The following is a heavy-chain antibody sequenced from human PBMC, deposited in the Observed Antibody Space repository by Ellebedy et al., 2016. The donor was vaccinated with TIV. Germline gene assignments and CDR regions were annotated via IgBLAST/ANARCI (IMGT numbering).Heavy chain of an antibody. D-gene: IGHD3-3*01. CDR1: GYTFTGYY. CDR2: INPNSGGT. Sequence: ASVKVSCXASGYTFTGYYMHWVRQAPGQGLEWMGWINPNSGGTNYAQKFQGRVTMTRDTSISTAYMELSRLRSDDTAVYYCASSTYYDFWSGYSLFDYWGQGTLVTVSS. CDR3: ASSTYYDFWSGYSLFDY. J-gene: IGHJ4*02. V-gene: IGHV1-2*02.